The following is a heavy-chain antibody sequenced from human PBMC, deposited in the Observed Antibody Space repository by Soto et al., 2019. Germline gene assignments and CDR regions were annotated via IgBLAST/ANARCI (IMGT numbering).Heavy chain of an antibody. CDR3: ARDAEAARRAFDI. J-gene: IGHJ3*02. V-gene: IGHV3-33*01. CDR2: IWYDGSNK. D-gene: IGHD6-6*01. CDR1: GFTFSSYG. Sequence: GGSLSLSCAASGFTFSSYGMHWVRQAPGKGLEWVAVIWYDGSNKYYADSVKGRFTISRDNSKNTLYLQMNSLRAEDTAVYYCARDAEAARRAFDIWGQGTMVTVSS.